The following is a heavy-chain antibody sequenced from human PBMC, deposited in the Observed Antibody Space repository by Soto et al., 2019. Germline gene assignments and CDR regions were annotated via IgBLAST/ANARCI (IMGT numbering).Heavy chain of an antibody. CDR3: ARVRQGCSANNCYFDP. D-gene: IGHD1-1*01. CDR1: GGSVRAPDW. V-gene: IGHV4-4*02. J-gene: IGHJ5*01. CDR2: VHISGHS. Sequence: SETLSLTCTLSGGSVRAPDWWNWVRQSPDKGLEWIAEVHISGHSNYNPSLRSRVSVSIDSSKNQFYLNLNSVTAADTAIYYCARVRQGCSANNCYFDPWGQGXQVTVSS.